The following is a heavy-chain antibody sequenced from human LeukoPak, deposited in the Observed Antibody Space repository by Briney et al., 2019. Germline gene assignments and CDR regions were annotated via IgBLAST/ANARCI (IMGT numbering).Heavy chain of an antibody. J-gene: IGHJ4*02. D-gene: IGHD1-26*01. CDR1: GFTFDGYV. CDR3: TRDHSGSYRFDY. CDR2: IRSKIFGGTT. Sequence: GGSLRLSCTASGFTFDGYVMNWFRQAPGKGLEWVGFIRSKIFGGTTEYAASVKGRFTISRDDSKSIAYLQMNSLKTEDTAVYYCTRDHSGSYRFDYWGQGTLVTVSS. V-gene: IGHV3-49*03.